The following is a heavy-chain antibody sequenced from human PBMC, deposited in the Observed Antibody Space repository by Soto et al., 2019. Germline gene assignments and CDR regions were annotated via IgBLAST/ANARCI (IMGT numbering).Heavy chain of an antibody. D-gene: IGHD1-1*01. CDR1: GGSISSSSYY. V-gene: IGHV4-39*07. CDR2: IYATGTT. J-gene: IGHJ5*02. CDR3: VRDGTKTLRDWFDP. Sequence: SETLSLTCTVSGGSISSSSYYWGWIRQPPGKGLEWIGRIYATGTTDYNPSLKSRVMMSVDTSKKQFSLKLRSVTAADTAVYYCVRDGTKTLRDWFDPWGQGISVTVSS.